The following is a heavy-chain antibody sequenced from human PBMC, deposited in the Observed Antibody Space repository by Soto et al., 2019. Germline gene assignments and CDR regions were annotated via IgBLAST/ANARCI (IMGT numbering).Heavy chain of an antibody. CDR1: GFTFSNAW. CDR3: TTDPSLSYCYYGMDV. Sequence: GGSLRLSCAASGFTFSNAWMSWVRQAPGKGLEWVGRIKSKTDGGTTDYAAPVKGRFTISRDDSKNTLYLQMNSLKTEDTAVYYCTTDPSLSYCYYGMDVWGQGTTVTVSS. CDR2: IKSKTDGGTT. V-gene: IGHV3-15*01. J-gene: IGHJ6*02.